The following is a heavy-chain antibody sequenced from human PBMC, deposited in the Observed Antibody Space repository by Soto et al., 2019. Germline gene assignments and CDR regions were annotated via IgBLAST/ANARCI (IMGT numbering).Heavy chain of an antibody. CDR2: ISGSGGST. J-gene: IGHJ4*02. D-gene: IGHD6-13*01. CDR1: GFTFSSYA. Sequence: PGGSLRLSCAASGFTFSSYAMSWFRQAPGKGLEWVSAISGSGGSTYYADSVKGRFTISRDNSKNTLYLQMNSLRAEDTAVYYCAKDLIAAAAPWNHPVFCFDYWGQGTLVTVSS. V-gene: IGHV3-23*01. CDR3: AKDLIAAAAPWNHPVFCFDY.